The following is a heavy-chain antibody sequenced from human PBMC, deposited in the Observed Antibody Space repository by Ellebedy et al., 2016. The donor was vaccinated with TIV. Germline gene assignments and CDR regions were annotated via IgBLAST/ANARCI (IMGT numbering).Heavy chain of an antibody. J-gene: IGHJ4*02. CDR3: ARDEAVRGGYFDY. Sequence: GESLKISCAASGFTFSTYALHWVRQAPGKGLAWVAVISYDGTNKYYADSVKGRFAISRDNSNNNVYLQMNGLRAEDTALYYCARDEAVRGGYFDYWGPGTLVTVSS. CDR2: ISYDGTNK. D-gene: IGHD3-16*01. CDR1: GFTFSTYA. V-gene: IGHV3-30*09.